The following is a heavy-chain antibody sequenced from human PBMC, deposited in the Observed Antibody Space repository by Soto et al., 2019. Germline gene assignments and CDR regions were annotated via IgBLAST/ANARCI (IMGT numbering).Heavy chain of an antibody. CDR2: INPNSGGT. CDR3: ARGDEFGPYWYFDL. D-gene: IGHD3-10*01. V-gene: IGHV1-2*02. J-gene: IGHJ2*01. Sequence: QVQLVQSGAEVKKPGASVKVSCKASGYTFTGYYMHWVRQAPGQGLEWMGWINPNSGGTNYAQKFQGGVTLTRDTSISTADMELSRLRSDDTAVYYCARGDEFGPYWYFDLWGRGTLFTVSA. CDR1: GYTFTGYY.